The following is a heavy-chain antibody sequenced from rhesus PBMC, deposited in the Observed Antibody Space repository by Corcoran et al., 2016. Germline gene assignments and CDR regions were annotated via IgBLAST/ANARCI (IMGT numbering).Heavy chain of an antibody. CDR1: GGTIASGYCY. CDR2: NKSNSEST. J-gene: IGHJ4*01. V-gene: IGHV4S12*01. CDR3: ARAVWSDYSNFDY. D-gene: IGHD3-22*01. Sequence: QVQLQESGPGVVKPAETLSLTCAVSGGTIASGYCYWSWIRQPPGKGLEGIGGNKSNSESTNYNPSLKIPVTISKDTSKNQFSLKLNSVTATDTAVYYCARAVWSDYSNFDYWGQGVLVTVSS.